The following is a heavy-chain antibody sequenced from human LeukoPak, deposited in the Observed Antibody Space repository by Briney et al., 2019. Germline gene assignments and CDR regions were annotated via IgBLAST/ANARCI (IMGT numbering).Heavy chain of an antibody. CDR2: IRYDGSNK. D-gene: IGHD6-13*01. Sequence: GGSLRLSCAASGFTFSSYGMHWVRQAPGKGLEWVAFIRYDGSNKYYADSVKGRFTISRDNSKNTLYLQMNSLRAEDTAVYYCAKRKLRIAAAGPDSGAFDYWGQGTLVTVSS. CDR1: GFTFSSYG. V-gene: IGHV3-30*02. J-gene: IGHJ4*02. CDR3: AKRKLRIAAAGPDSGAFDY.